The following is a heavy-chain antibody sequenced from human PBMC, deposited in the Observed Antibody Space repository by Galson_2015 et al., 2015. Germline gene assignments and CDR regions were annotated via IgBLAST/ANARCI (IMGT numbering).Heavy chain of an antibody. Sequence: SLRLSCAASGFTFSSYGMHWVRQAPGKGLEWVAVIWYDGSNKYYADSVKGRFTISRDNSKNTLYLQMNSLRAEDTAVYYCARDYARDYYYYMDVWGKGTTVTVSS. V-gene: IGHV3-33*01. J-gene: IGHJ6*03. CDR1: GFTFSSYG. D-gene: IGHD3-16*01. CDR2: IWYDGSNK. CDR3: ARDYARDYYYYMDV.